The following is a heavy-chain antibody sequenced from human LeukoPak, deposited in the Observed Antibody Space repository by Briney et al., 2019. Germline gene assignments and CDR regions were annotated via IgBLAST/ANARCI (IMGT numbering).Heavy chain of an antibody. V-gene: IGHV3-15*01. CDR3: TTDKIYPFYY. CDR1: GFTFSNAW. Sequence: PGGSLRLSFAASGFTFSNAWMGGVGQAPGKGLDGVGRIKMKSEGGPTDYAARVKGRFTISRDDSQNTLYLQMNSLKTEDTAVYHCTTDKIYPFYYWGQGTLVTVSS. CDR2: IKMKSEGGPT. D-gene: IGHD5/OR15-5a*01. J-gene: IGHJ4*02.